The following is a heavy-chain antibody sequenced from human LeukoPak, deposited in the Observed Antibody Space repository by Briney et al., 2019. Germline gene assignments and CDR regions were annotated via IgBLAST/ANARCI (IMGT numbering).Heavy chain of an antibody. Sequence: SETLSLTRTVSGDSISSYYWSWIRQPPGKGLEWIGYIYYSGSTNYNPSLKSRVTISVDTSKNQFSLKLSSVTAADTAVYYCARGRSSGWYYFDYWGQGTLVTVSS. J-gene: IGHJ4*02. CDR1: GDSISSYY. D-gene: IGHD6-19*01. CDR3: ARGRSSGWYYFDY. V-gene: IGHV4-59*12. CDR2: IYYSGST.